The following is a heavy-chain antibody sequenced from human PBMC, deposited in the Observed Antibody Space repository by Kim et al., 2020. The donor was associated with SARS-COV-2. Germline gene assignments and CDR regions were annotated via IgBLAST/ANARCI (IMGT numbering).Heavy chain of an antibody. CDR1: GGSISSYY. CDR3: ARHVGYSSNDAFDI. D-gene: IGHD5-18*01. Sequence: SETLSLTCTVSGGSISSYYWSWIRQPPGKGLEWIGYFYYSGSTKYNPSLQSRVTISVDASKNQFSLNLSSVTAADTAVYYCARHVGYSSNDAFDIWGQGTMVTVSS. V-gene: IGHV4-59*08. J-gene: IGHJ3*02. CDR2: FYYSGST.